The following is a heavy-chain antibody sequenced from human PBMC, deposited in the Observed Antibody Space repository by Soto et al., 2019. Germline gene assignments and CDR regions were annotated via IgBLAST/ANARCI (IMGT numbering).Heavy chain of an antibody. Sequence: PGGSLRLSCAASGFTFSSYNMNWVRQAPGKGMEWVSSGSSSSTYIYYADSVKGRFTISRDNAKNSLYLQMNSLRAEDTAVYYCTRGGDAGKVNRLNRFDPWGQGTLVTVSS. CDR2: GSSSSTYI. D-gene: IGHD2-21*01. V-gene: IGHV3-21*01. CDR3: TRGGDAGKVNRLNRFDP. J-gene: IGHJ5*02. CDR1: GFTFSSYN.